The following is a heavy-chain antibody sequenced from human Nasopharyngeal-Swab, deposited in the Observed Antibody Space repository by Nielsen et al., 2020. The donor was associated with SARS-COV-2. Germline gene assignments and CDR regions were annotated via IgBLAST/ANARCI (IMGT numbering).Heavy chain of an antibody. J-gene: IGHJ6*02. CDR2: ISWNSGSI. CDR1: GFTFDDYA. D-gene: IGHD6-19*01. CDR3: AKDMGSGWPWAYYYGMDV. V-gene: IGHV3-9*01. Sequence: SQTISCAASGFTFDDYAMHWVRQAPGKGLEWVSGISWNSGSIGYADSVKGRFTISRDNAKNSLYLQMNSLRAEDAALYYCAKDMGSGWPWAYYYGMDVWGQGTTVTVSS.